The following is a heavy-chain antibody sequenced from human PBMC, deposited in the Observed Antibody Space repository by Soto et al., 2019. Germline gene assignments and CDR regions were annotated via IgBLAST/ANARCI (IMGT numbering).Heavy chain of an antibody. CDR2: ISPGSRYP. Sequence: GGSLRLSCAGSGLTFGDSYMSWIRQAPGKGLEWLSYISPGSRYPAYADSVKGRFTISRDNARRSLFVQMTSLTAEDTAMYYCVRGGGGGLFDPWGQGTMVTVSS. CDR1: GLTFGDSY. CDR3: VRGGGGGLFDP. V-gene: IGHV3-11*06. D-gene: IGHD2-15*01. J-gene: IGHJ5*02.